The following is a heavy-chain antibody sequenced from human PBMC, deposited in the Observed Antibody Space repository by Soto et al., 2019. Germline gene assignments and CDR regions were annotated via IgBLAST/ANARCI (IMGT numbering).Heavy chain of an antibody. V-gene: IGHV3-7*01. CDR3: ASVPVAHTADAFDI. CDR2: IKQDGSEK. Sequence: EVQLVESGGGLVQPGGSLRLSCAASGFTFSSYWMSWVRQAPGKGLEWVANIKQDGSEKYYVDSVKGRFTISRDNAKNSLYLQMNSLRAEDTAVYYCASVPVAHTADAFDIWGQGTMVTVSS. D-gene: IGHD6-19*01. J-gene: IGHJ3*02. CDR1: GFTFSSYW.